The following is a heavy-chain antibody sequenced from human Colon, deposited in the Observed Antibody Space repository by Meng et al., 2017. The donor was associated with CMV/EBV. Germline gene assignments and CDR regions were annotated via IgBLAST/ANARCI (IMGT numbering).Heavy chain of an antibody. D-gene: IGHD6-6*01. CDR2: ISDSGSTI. J-gene: IGHJ4*02. CDR1: GFGFSNYE. V-gene: IGHV3-48*03. Sequence: GSLRLSCMASGFGFSNYEMNWVRQAPGQGLEWISYISDSGSTIYYADSVRGRFTISRDNARNSLYLFMNTLRAEDTAVYYCARVGSSSGFDYWGLGTLVTVSS. CDR3: ARVGSSSGFDY.